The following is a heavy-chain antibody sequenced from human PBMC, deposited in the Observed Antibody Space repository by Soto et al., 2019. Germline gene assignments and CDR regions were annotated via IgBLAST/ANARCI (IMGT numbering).Heavy chain of an antibody. V-gene: IGHV4-34*01. J-gene: IGHJ6*02. CDR1: GGSFSGYY. CDR2: INHSGST. CDR3: ARTVGYCISTSGHTGRSFYYYYGMDV. Sequence: SETLSLTCAVYGGSFSGYYWSWIRQPPGKGLEWIGEINHSGSTNYNPSLKRRGTISVDTSKNQFSLKLSSVTAADTGVYYCARTVGYCISTSGHTGRSFYYYYGMDVWGQGTTVTVS. D-gene: IGHD2-2*02.